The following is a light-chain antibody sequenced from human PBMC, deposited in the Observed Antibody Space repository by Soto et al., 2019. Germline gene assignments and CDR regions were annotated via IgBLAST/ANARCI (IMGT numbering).Light chain of an antibody. Sequence: DIQMTHSPSTLSASVVDIVTITVRASQSISSWLAWYQQKPGKAPKLLIYDASSLESGVPSRFSGSGSGTEFTLTISSLQPEDFATYYCLQHNGYPRTFGQGTKVDIK. J-gene: IGKJ1*01. CDR3: LQHNGYPRT. CDR1: QSISSW. V-gene: IGKV1-5*01. CDR2: DAS.